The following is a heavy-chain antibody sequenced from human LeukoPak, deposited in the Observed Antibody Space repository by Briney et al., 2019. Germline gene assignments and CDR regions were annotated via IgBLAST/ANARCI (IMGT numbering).Heavy chain of an antibody. CDR1: GGSFSGYY. CDR3: ARHPPRKVVPAALSYMDV. V-gene: IGHV4-34*01. D-gene: IGHD2-2*01. J-gene: IGHJ6*03. Sequence: PSETLSLTCAVYGGSFSGYYWSWIRQPPGKGLEWIGEINHSGSTNYNPSLKSRVTISVDTSKNQFSLKLSSVTAADTAVYYCARHPPRKVVPAALSYMDVWGKGTTVTISS. CDR2: INHSGST.